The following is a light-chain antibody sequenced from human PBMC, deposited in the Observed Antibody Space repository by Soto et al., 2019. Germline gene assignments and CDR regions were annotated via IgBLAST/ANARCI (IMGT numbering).Light chain of an antibody. CDR1: QSLLYSPNNQNY. V-gene: IGKV4-1*01. CDR2: WAS. J-gene: IGKJ2*01. CDR3: QQYYITPMFT. Sequence: VMTQSPDSLAVSLGERATINCKSSQSLLYSPNNQNYLAWYQQKPGQPPKLLIYWASTRESGVPDRFSGSGSGTDFTLTISSLQAEDVAVYYCQQYYITPMFTFGQGTKLEIK.